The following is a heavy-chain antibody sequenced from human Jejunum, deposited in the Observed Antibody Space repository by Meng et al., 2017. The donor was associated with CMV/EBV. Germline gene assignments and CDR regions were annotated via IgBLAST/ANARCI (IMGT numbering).Heavy chain of an antibody. CDR3: ARDPLRGALDY. Sequence: VASGFTFNRYWMSWVRQAPGKGLEWVANINEDGSDEYYVDSMKGRFTISRDNAKTSLYLQLSSLRPEDTAVYYCARDPLRGALDYWGQGTLVTVSS. J-gene: IGHJ4*02. D-gene: IGHD3-10*01. CDR2: INEDGSDE. CDR1: GFTFNRYW. V-gene: IGHV3-7*01.